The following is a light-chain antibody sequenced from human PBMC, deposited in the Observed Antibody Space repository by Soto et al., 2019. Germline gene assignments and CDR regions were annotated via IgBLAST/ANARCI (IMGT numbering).Light chain of an antibody. V-gene: IGKV3-15*01. CDR2: GSS. Sequence: TQSPGTLSLSPGGRATLSCRASQSVSDRSAWYQQKPGQAPRLLIFGSSTRAAGIPARFSGSGSETDFTLTIDSLQSEDFAVYYCEQYKSWPYTFGQGTKVDIK. J-gene: IGKJ2*01. CDR3: EQYKSWPYT. CDR1: QSVSDR.